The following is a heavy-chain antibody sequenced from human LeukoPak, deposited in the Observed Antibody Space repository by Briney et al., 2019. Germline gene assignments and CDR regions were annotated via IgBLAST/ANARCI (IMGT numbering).Heavy chain of an antibody. CDR2: IYTTGTT. CDR1: GRSISSGNYY. J-gene: IGHJ6*02. D-gene: IGHD2-2*01. CDR3: ARDGRGPAAMGYYYYYGMDV. Sequence: TSETLSLTWTVSGRSISSGNYYWRWLRQPAGKGLEWIARIYTTGTTNYNPPLKSRVTISVDTSKNQFSLRLSLVTAADTDVYYCARDGRGPAAMGYYYYYGMDVVGQGTTVTVSS. V-gene: IGHV4-61*02.